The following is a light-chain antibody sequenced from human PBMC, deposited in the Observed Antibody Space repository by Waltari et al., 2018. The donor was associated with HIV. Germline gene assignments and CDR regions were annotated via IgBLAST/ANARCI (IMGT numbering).Light chain of an antibody. J-gene: IGLJ1*01. V-gene: IGLV2-14*01. Sequence: QSALTQPASVSGSPAQSITIPCNVPTSAPDLYSYVSWYRHRPGEVPQLLLYDVFNRPSGISVRFSGSRSGGAASLTISRLQTDDDGDYFCSSFTRMGGVFGPGT. CDR2: DVF. CDR1: TSAPDLYSY. CDR3: SSFTRMGGV.